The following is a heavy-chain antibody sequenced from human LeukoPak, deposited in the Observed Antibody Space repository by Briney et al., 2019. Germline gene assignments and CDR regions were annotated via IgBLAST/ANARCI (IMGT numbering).Heavy chain of an antibody. CDR2: IYTSGST. D-gene: IGHD3-10*01. CDR1: GGSISSGSYY. CDR3: ARDRVVRGVLMFYFDY. J-gene: IGHJ4*02. Sequence: PSQTLSLTCTVSGGSISSGSYYWSWIRQPAGKGLEWIGRIYTSGSTNYNPSLESRVTISLDTSRNQFSLKLTSVTAADTAVYYCARDRVVRGVLMFYFDYWGQGTLVTVSS. V-gene: IGHV4-61*02.